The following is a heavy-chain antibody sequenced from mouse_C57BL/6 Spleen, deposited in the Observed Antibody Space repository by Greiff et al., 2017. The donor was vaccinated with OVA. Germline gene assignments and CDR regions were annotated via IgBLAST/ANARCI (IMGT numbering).Heavy chain of an antibody. CDR3: ARGNWDYWYFDV. CDR1: GYAFTNYL. CDR2: LNPGSGGT. D-gene: IGHD4-1*01. Sequence: QVQLKESGAELVRPGTSVKVSCKASGYAFTNYLIEWVKQRPGQGLEWIGVLNPGSGGTNYNEKFKGKATLTADKSSSTAYMQLSSLTSEDSAVYFCARGNWDYWYFDVWGTGTTVTVSS. V-gene: IGHV1-54*01. J-gene: IGHJ1*03.